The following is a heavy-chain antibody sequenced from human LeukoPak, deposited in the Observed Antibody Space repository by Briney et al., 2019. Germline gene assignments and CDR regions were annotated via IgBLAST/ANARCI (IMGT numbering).Heavy chain of an antibody. CDR2: IIVGSGAT. J-gene: IGHJ4*02. D-gene: IGHD3-16*01. CDR1: GFTSTNFA. V-gene: IGHV1-58*01. CDR3: AADLSNPRMGASYLDS. Sequence: ASVNVSCTASGFTSTNFAVQWVRQARGQRLEWIGWIIVGSGATKCAQDFQERVTITRDLSTSTLYMELRSLTSEDTAVYYCAADLSNPRMGASYLDSWGQGTLVTVSS.